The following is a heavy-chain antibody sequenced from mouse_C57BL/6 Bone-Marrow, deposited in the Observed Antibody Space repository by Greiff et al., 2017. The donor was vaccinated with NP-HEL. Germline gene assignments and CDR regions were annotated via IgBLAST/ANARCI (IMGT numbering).Heavy chain of an antibody. CDR3: ARGAITTVVAPFAY. J-gene: IGHJ3*01. Sequence: LVESGAELARPGASVKLSCKASGYTFTSYGIRWVKQRPGQGLEWIGEIYPRSGNTYYNEKFKGKATLTADKSSSTAYMELRRLTSEDSAVYFCARGAITTVVAPFAYWGQGTLVTVSA. V-gene: IGHV1-81*01. CDR1: GYTFTSYG. CDR2: IYPRSGNT. D-gene: IGHD1-1*01.